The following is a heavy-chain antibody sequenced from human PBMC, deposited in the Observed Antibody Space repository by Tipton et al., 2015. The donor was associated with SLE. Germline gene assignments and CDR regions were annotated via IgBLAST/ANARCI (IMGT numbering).Heavy chain of an antibody. J-gene: IGHJ3*02. V-gene: IGHV4-30-2*01. CDR2: IYQSGSS. Sequence: TLSLTCAVSGGSITSVGSWSWIRQPPGKGLEWIGYIYQSGSSYYNPSLKSRVTISVDRSKNQFSLKLSSVTAADTAVYYCARAITMIRDAFDIWGQGTKVIVSS. CDR1: GGSITSVGS. CDR3: ARAITMIRDAFDI. D-gene: IGHD3-22*01.